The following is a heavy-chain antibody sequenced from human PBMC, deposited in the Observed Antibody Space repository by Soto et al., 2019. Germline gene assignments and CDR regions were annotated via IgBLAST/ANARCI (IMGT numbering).Heavy chain of an antibody. CDR1: VGTFSSYA. J-gene: IGHJ6*02. CDR3: ARNRYCVSTSCYSDYYSGMDV. Sequence: QVQLVQSGAEVKKPGSSVKVSCKASVGTFSSYAISWVRQAPGQGLEWMGGIIRIFGTANYAQKFQGRVTITADESTSTAYMELRSLRSEDTAVYYCARNRYCVSTSCYSDYYSGMDVWGQGTTVTVSS. V-gene: IGHV1-69*12. CDR2: IIRIFGTA. D-gene: IGHD2-2*02.